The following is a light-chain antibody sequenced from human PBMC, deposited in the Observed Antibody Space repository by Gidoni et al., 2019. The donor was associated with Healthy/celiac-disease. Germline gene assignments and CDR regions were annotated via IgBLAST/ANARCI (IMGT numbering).Light chain of an antibody. V-gene: IGKV1-9*01. J-gene: IGKJ4*01. CDR2: AAS. CDR3: QQLKSYPLT. CDR1: QGISSY. Sequence: QLTQSPSFLSASVGDRVTITCRASQGISSYLAWYQQKPGKAHKLLIYAASTLQSGVPSRFSGSGSGTEFTLTISSLQPEDFATYYCQQLKSYPLTFGGGTKVEIK.